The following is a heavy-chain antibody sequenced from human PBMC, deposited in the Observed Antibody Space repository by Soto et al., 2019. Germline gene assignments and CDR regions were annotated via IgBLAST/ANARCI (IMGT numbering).Heavy chain of an antibody. V-gene: IGHV5-10-1*01. CDR1: GYSFTSYW. Sequence: PGESLKISCKGSGYSFTSYWISWVRQMPGKGLEWMGRIDPSDSYTNYSPSFQGHVTISADKSISTAYLQWSSLKASDTAMYYCARHRLGYSSSWGLDYWGQGTLVTVSS. CDR3: ARHRLGYSSSWGLDY. D-gene: IGHD6-13*01. J-gene: IGHJ4*02. CDR2: IDPSDSYT.